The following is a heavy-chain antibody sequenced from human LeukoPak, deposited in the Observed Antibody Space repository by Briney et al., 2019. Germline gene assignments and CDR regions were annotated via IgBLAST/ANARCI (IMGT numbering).Heavy chain of an antibody. CDR1: GGSNSSGSYY. V-gene: IGHV4-61*02. Sequence: SETLSLTCTVSGGSNSSGSYYWSWIRQPAGKGLEWIGRISTSGSTNYNPSLKSRITISVDTSKNQFSLNLSSVTAVDTAVYYCARAASQAFGYWGQGTLVTVSS. CDR3: ARAASQAFGY. J-gene: IGHJ4*02. CDR2: ISTSGST.